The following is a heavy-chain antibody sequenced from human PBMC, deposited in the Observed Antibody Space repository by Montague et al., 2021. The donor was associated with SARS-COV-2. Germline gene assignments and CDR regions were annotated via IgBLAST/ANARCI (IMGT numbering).Heavy chain of an antibody. D-gene: IGHD6-13*01. J-gene: IGHJ4*02. CDR2: IDWDDDK. CDR1: GFSLSTSGMC. CDR3: ARIHIAAAGTGLDY. V-gene: IGHV2-70*11. Sequence: PALGKPTQTLTLTCTFSGFSLSTSGMCVSWIRQPPGKALEWLARIDWDDDKYYSTSLKTRLTISKDTSKNQVVLTMTNMDPVDTATYYCARIHIAAAGTGLDYWGQGTLVTVSS.